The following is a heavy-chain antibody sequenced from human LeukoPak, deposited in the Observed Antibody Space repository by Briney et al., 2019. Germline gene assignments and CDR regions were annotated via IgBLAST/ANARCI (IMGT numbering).Heavy chain of an antibody. CDR1: GDXISSYY. Sequence: SETLSLTCTVSGDXISSYYCSWIRQPPGKGLEWIGYIYYSGSTNYNPSLKSRVTMSVDTSKNQFSLKLSSVTAADTAVYYCARNVYCSAGSCLDYWGQGTLVTVSS. CDR3: ARNVYCSAGSCLDY. V-gene: IGHV4-59*01. CDR2: IYYSGST. D-gene: IGHD2-15*01. J-gene: IGHJ4*02.